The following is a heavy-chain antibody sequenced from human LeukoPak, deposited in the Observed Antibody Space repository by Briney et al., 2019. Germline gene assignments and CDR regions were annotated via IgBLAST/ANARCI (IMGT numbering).Heavy chain of an antibody. CDR1: GFTFDNYV. Sequence: GGSLRLSCAASGFTFDNYVTTWVRQAPGKGLEWVSGISGSGDSTYYADSVKGRFTISRDNSKNTLYLQMNSLRVEDTAVYYCAKGFRYDSSGYYYKDSFDYWGQGTLVTVSS. CDR3: AKGFRYDSSGYYYKDSFDY. CDR2: ISGSGDST. V-gene: IGHV3-23*01. J-gene: IGHJ4*02. D-gene: IGHD3-22*01.